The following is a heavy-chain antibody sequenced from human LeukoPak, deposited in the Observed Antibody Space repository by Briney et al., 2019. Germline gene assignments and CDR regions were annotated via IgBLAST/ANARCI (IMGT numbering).Heavy chain of an antibody. CDR2: INHSGST. D-gene: IGHD1-26*01. V-gene: IGHV4-34*01. CDR3: ARQSFAPFQVGPETPIES. CDR1: GGSFSGYY. J-gene: IGHJ4*02. Sequence: WGAGLLKPSETLSLTCAVYGGSFSGYYWSWIRQPPGKGLEWIGEINHSGSTNYNPSLKSRVTISVDTSKNQFSLKLTSVTAADTAVYYCARQSFAPFQVGPETPIESWGQGTLVTVSS.